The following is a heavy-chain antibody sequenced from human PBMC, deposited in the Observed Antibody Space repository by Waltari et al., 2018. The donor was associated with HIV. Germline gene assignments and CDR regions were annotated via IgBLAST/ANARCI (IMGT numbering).Heavy chain of an antibody. J-gene: IGHJ4*02. D-gene: IGHD3-10*01. CDR3: TKYYGSGSYYYY. V-gene: IGHV3-49*04. Sequence: EVQLVGSGGGLVQPGRSLRLSCTASGFTFGDYAMSWVRQAPGKGLGWVCFIRSKAYGGTTEYAASVKGRFTISRDDSRSIAYLQMNSLKTEDTAVYYCTKYYGSGSYYYYWGQGTLVTVSS. CDR2: IRSKAYGGTT. CDR1: GFTFGDYA.